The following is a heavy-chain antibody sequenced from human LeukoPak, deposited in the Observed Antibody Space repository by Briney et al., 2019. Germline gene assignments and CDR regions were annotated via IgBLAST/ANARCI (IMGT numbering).Heavy chain of an antibody. J-gene: IGHJ3*02. CDR2: ISSSSSTI. Sequence: GGSLRLSCAASGFTFSSYSMNWVRQAPGKGLEWVSYISSSSSTIYYADSVKGRFTISRDNAKNSLYLQMKSLRAEDTAVYYCARRDSYYYGSGSYSWAFDIWGQGTMVTVSS. V-gene: IGHV3-48*04. D-gene: IGHD3-10*01. CDR1: GFTFSSYS. CDR3: ARRDSYYYGSGSYSWAFDI.